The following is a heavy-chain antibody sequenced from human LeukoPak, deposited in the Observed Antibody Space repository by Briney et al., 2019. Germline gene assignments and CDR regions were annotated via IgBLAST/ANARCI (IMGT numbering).Heavy chain of an antibody. Sequence: SETLSLTCTVSGGSISSSDYYWGWIRQPPGKGLEWIGIINYSADTHDNPSLKSRVTISVDTSKNQFSLKLSSVTAADTAVYYCARRFPGAYYFDYWGQGTLVTVSS. J-gene: IGHJ4*02. CDR2: INYSADT. CDR1: GGSISSSDYY. V-gene: IGHV4-39*01. D-gene: IGHD4-17*01. CDR3: ARRFPGAYYFDY.